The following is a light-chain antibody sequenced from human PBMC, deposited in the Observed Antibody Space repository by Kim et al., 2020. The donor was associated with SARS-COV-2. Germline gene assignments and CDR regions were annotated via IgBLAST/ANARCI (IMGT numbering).Light chain of an antibody. CDR3: KNYNRDRYT. V-gene: IGKV1-5*03. J-gene: IGKJ2*01. Sequence: DIQMTQSPSTLSASIGDRVTITCRASERISKWLAWYQQKPGKAPNLLIYKASSLKSGVPSGFSGTGSGTDFTLTISSLQPVDSATFFCKNYNRDRYTFGQGTKVYI. CDR1: ERISKW. CDR2: KAS.